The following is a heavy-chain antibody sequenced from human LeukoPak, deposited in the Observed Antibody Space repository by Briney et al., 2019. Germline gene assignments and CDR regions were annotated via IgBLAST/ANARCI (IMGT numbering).Heavy chain of an antibody. CDR3: ARGSSWHPPLGY. Sequence: PSQTLSLTCTVSGGSISSGGYYWSWIRQHPGKGLEWIGYIYYSGSTNYNPSLKSRVTISVDTSKNQFSLKLSSVTAADTAVYYCARGSSWHPPLGYWGQGTLVTVSS. V-gene: IGHV4-31*03. J-gene: IGHJ4*02. CDR1: GGSISSGGYY. CDR2: IYYSGST. D-gene: IGHD6-13*01.